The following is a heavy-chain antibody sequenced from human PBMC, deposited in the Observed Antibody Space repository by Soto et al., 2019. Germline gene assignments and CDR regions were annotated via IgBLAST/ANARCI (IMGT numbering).Heavy chain of an antibody. CDR3: ARPYYDSSGFYSYYFDY. Sequence: VQLVESGGGLVQPGGSLRLSCAASGFTFSNYWMYWVRQAPGKGPEWVAFIWHDGTNRYYTDSVQGRFTVSRDNSNNTLSLQMNTLRAEDTAVYYCARPYYDSSGFYSYYFDYWGQGTLVTVSS. V-gene: IGHV3-33*08. J-gene: IGHJ4*02. D-gene: IGHD3-22*01. CDR2: IWHDGTNR. CDR1: GFTFSNYW.